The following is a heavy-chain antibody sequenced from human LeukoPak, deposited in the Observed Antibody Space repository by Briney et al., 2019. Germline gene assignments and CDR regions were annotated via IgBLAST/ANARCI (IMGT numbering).Heavy chain of an antibody. CDR3: AAYGSGSYSYFDY. CDR2: INPNSGGT. V-gene: IGHV1-2*02. J-gene: IGHJ4*02. D-gene: IGHD3-10*01. Sequence: GASVKVSCKASGYTFTGYYMHWVRQAPGQGLEWMGWINPNSGGTNYGQKFQGRVTMTRDTSISTAYMELSRLRSDDTAVYYCAAYGSGSYSYFDYWGQGTLVTVSS. CDR1: GYTFTGYY.